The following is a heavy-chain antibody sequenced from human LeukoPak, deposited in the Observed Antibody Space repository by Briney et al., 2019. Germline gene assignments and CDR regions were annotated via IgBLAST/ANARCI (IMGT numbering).Heavy chain of an antibody. D-gene: IGHD6-25*01. CDR1: GFTFSSYG. CDR2: IRYDGSNK. J-gene: IGHJ4*02. CDR3: AKDNIAATVGVSIY. V-gene: IGHV3-30*02. Sequence: TGGSLRLSCAASGFTFSSYGIHWVRQAPGKGLEWVAFIRYDGSNKYYADPVKGRFTISRDNSKNTLYLQMNSLRAEDTAVYYCAKDNIAATVGVSIYWGQGTLVTVSS.